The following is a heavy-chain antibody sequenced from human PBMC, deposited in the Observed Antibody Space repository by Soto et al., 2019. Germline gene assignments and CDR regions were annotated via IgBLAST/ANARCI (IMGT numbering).Heavy chain of an antibody. J-gene: IGHJ5*02. CDR2: ISSSSSYI. CDR1: GFTFSSYS. Sequence: GGSLRLSCAASGFTFSSYSMNWVRQAPGKGLEWVSSISSSSSYIYYADSVKGRFTISRDNAKNSLYLQMNSLRAEDTAVYYCARDAVVPPTGNWFDPWGQGTLVTVSS. CDR3: ARDAVVPPTGNWFDP. V-gene: IGHV3-21*01. D-gene: IGHD2-2*01.